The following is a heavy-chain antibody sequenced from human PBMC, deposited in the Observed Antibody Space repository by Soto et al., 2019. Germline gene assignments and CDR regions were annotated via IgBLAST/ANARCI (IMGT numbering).Heavy chain of an antibody. CDR1: GFTFSDHG. Sequence: QVQLVESGGGVVQPGRSLRLSCADSGFTFSDHGMHWVRQVPDKGLEWVAAISHDGITKYYADSLKGRFTIPRDNSNNTVLLQMNGLRAEDTAVYYCTKDREYTALSFDSWGQGTLVTVSS. CDR2: ISHDGITK. CDR3: TKDREYTALSFDS. J-gene: IGHJ4*02. V-gene: IGHV3-30*18. D-gene: IGHD5-18*01.